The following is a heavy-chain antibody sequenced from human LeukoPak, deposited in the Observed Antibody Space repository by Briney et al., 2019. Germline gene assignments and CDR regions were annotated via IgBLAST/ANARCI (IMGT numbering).Heavy chain of an antibody. J-gene: IGHJ6*02. CDR3: ARGPDSSGWYEDGMDV. D-gene: IGHD6-19*01. Sequence: SGGSLRLSCAASGFTFSSYWMHWVRQAPGKGLVWVSVIYSGGSTYYADSVKGRFTISRDNSKNTLYLQMNSLRAEDTAVYYCARGPDSSGWYEDGMDVWGQGTTVTVSS. V-gene: IGHV3-53*01. CDR2: IYSGGST. CDR1: GFTFSSYW.